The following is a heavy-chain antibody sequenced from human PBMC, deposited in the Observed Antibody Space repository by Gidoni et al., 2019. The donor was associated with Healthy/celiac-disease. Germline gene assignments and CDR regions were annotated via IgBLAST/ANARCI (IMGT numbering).Heavy chain of an antibody. CDR1: GLTFSSYG. CDR2: IWYDGSNK. J-gene: IGHJ4*02. Sequence: QLQPVEPGGGVVQPGRSLIFSCAASGLTFSSYGMHWVRQAPGKGLDWVAVIWYDGSNKYCADSVKGRFTSSRDNSRNTLYLQMNSLRAEYTAVYYCAREGSSRTFDYWGQGTLVTVSS. V-gene: IGHV3-33*01. CDR3: AREGSSRTFDY. D-gene: IGHD6-13*01.